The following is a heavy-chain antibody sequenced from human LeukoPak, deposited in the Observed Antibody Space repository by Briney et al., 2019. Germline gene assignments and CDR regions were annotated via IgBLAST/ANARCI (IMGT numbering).Heavy chain of an antibody. CDR2: IYYSGST. V-gene: IGHV4-39*01. D-gene: IGHD3-3*01. CDR1: GGSISSSSYY. J-gene: IGHJ6*03. Sequence: SETLSLTCTVSGGSISSSSYYWGWIRQPPGKGLEWIGSIYYSGSTYYNPSLKSRVTISVDTSKNQFSLKLSSVTAADTAVYYCARHTTNYDFWSPGYYYMDVWGKGTTVTVSS. CDR3: ARHTTNYDFWSPGYYYMDV.